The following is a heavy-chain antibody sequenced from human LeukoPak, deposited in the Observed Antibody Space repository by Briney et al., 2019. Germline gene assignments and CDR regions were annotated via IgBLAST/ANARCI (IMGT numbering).Heavy chain of an antibody. Sequence: GGSLRLSCAASGFTFSAYWMHWVRQAPGKGLVWVSRINGDGSSTTYADSVKGRFTISRDNAKSTLYLQLNSLEGEDTAVYYCARDPAYAGGYWGQGTLVTVSS. CDR1: GFTFSAYW. V-gene: IGHV3-74*01. CDR2: INGDGSST. D-gene: IGHD3-16*01. J-gene: IGHJ4*02. CDR3: ARDPAYAGGY.